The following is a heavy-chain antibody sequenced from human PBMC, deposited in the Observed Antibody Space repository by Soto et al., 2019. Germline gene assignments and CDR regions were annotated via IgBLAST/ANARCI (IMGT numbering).Heavy chain of an antibody. CDR3: ANLQGDRFAGDAFDI. D-gene: IGHD3-3*01. V-gene: IGHV1-8*01. CDR2: MNPNSGNT. J-gene: IGHJ3*02. CDR1: GYTFTSYD. Sequence: ASVKVSCKASGYTFTSYDINWVRQATGQGLEWMGWMNPNSGNTGYAQKFQGRVTMTRNTSISTAYMELSSLRSEDTAVYYCANLQGDRFAGDAFDIWGQGTMVTVSS.